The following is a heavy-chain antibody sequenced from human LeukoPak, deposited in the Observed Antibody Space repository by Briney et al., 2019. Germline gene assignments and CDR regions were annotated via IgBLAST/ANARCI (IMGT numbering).Heavy chain of an antibody. J-gene: IGHJ4*02. CDR3: AKSVGYYDSSGYYLLYYFDY. D-gene: IGHD3-22*01. Sequence: GGSQRLSCAASGFTFSSYAMSWVRQAPGKGLEWVSAISGYGGKSYYADSVKGRFTISRDNSKNTLYLQMNSLRAEDTAVYYCAKSVGYYDSSGYYLLYYFDYWGQGTLVTASS. CDR2: ISGYGGKS. CDR1: GFTFSSYA. V-gene: IGHV3-23*01.